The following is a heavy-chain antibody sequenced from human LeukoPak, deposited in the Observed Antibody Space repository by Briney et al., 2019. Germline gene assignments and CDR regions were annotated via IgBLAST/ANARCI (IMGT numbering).Heavy chain of an antibody. D-gene: IGHD2-15*01. Sequence: ASVKVSCKASGYTFTSYGISWVRQAPGQGLEWMGWISAYNGNTNYAQKVQGRVTMTTDTSTSTAYMELRSLRSDDTAVYYCARVFEYLEDIVVVVDATPVTYDYWGQGTLVTVSS. V-gene: IGHV1-18*01. CDR3: ARVFEYLEDIVVVVDATPVTYDY. CDR1: GYTFTSYG. CDR2: ISAYNGNT. J-gene: IGHJ4*02.